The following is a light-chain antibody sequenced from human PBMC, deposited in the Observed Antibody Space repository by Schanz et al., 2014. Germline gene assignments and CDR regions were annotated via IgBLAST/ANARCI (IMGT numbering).Light chain of an antibody. CDR2: LEGSGSY. V-gene: IGLV4-60*03. J-gene: IGLJ3*02. Sequence: QLVLTQSSSASASLGSSVKLTCTLSSGRSNYIIAWHQQQPGKAPRYLMKLEGSGSYNRGSGVPDRFSGSSSGADRYLTISSLQSEDEADYYCQTWDTGIRVFGGGTKLTVL. CDR1: SGRSNYI. CDR3: QTWDTGIRV.